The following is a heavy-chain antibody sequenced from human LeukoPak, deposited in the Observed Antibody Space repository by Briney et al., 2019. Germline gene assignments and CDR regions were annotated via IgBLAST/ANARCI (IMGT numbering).Heavy chain of an antibody. CDR3: ARGIRSRDGYNGNDY. V-gene: IGHV4-34*01. Sequence: SETLSLICAVYGGSFSGYHWSWIRQPPGKGLEWIGEINHSGSTNYNPSLKSRVTISVDTSKNQFSLKLSSVTAADTAVYYCARGIRSRDGYNGNDYWGQGTLVTVSS. J-gene: IGHJ4*02. CDR2: INHSGST. D-gene: IGHD5-24*01. CDR1: GGSFSGYH.